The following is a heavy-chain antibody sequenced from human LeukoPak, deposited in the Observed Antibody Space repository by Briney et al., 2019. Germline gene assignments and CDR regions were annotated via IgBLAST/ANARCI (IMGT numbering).Heavy chain of an antibody. CDR3: ARERDGRFFDY. V-gene: IGHV3-7*01. CDR1: GLTVRSFW. D-gene: IGHD5-24*01. CDR2: INQDGSEK. Sequence: GGSLRLSCAVSGLTVRSFWMSWVRQAPGKGLEWVANINQDGSEKYFVDSVRGRFTISRDNSKNSLHLEMNTLGAEDTALYYCARERDGRFFDYWGQGTLVTVSS. J-gene: IGHJ4*02.